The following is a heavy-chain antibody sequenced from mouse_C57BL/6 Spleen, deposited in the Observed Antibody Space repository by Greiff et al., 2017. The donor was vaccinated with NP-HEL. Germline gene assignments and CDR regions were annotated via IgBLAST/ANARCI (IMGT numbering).Heavy chain of an antibody. CDR3: ARQGGLNWFAY. CDR2: ISNLAYSI. CDR1: GFTFSDYG. D-gene: IGHD1-1*02. J-gene: IGHJ3*01. Sequence: EVKLVESGGGLVQPGGSLKLSCAASGFTFSDYGMAWVRQAPRKGPEWVAFISNLAYSIYYADTVTGRFTISRENAKNPLYLDMSSLRSEDTAMYYCARQGGLNWFAYWGQGTLGTVSA. V-gene: IGHV5-15*01.